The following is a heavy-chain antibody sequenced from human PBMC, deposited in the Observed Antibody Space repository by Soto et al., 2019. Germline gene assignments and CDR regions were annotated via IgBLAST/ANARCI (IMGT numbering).Heavy chain of an antibody. J-gene: IGHJ4*02. D-gene: IGHD2-15*01. V-gene: IGHV3-21*06. CDR3: ARSTSVVVVGAPVVLLDY. CDR1: GFTFTAYN. CDR2: ISSSSNSI. Sequence: EVQLVESGGGLVKPGGSLRLSCADSGFTFTAYNMNWVRQAPGKGLEWVSSISSSSNSIKYADSVKGRFTISRDNAKNLLYLQLHSLGAEDTAVYYCARSTSVVVVGAPVVLLDYWGQGTLVPVSS.